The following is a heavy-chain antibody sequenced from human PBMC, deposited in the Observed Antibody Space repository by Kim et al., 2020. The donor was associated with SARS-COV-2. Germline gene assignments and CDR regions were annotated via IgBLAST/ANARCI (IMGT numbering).Heavy chain of an antibody. D-gene: IGHD6-6*01. CDR3: ARDRGYSSSSVGNWFDP. V-gene: IGHV4-39*07. Sequence: LKSRGTISVDTSKNQFSLKLSSVTAADTAVYYCARDRGYSSSSVGNWFDPWGQGTLVTVSS. J-gene: IGHJ5*02.